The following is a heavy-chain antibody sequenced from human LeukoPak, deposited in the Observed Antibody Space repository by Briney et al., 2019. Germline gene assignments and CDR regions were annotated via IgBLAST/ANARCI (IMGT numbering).Heavy chain of an antibody. V-gene: IGHV3-11*01. J-gene: IGHJ4*02. D-gene: IGHD2-21*02. CDR2: ISRSGSTK. CDR1: GFTFSDYN. CDR3: ASSSGGEGLLSLGY. Sequence: NAGGSLRLSCAASGFTFSDYNMRWIRQAPGKGLEWVSSISRSGSTKYYADSVKGRFTISRDNAKNSLFLQMNSLRAEDTAVYYCASSSGGEGLLSLGYWGQGTLVTVSS.